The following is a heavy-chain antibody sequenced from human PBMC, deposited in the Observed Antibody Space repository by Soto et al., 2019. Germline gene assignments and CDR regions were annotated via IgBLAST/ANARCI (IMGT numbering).Heavy chain of an antibody. J-gene: IGHJ4*02. CDR2: IYSGGST. D-gene: IGHD2-2*01. CDR3: ASTEVVPAAIDY. CDR1: GFTVSSNY. Sequence: GGSLRLSCAASGFTVSSNYMSWVRQAPGKGLEWVSVIYSGGSTYYADSVKGRFTISRDNSKNTLYLQMNSLRAEDTAVYYCASTEVVPAAIDYWGQGTLVTVSS. V-gene: IGHV3-66*01.